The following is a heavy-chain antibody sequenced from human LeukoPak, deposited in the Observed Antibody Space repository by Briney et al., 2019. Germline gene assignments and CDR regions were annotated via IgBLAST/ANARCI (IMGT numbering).Heavy chain of an antibody. Sequence: GGSLRLSCAASGFSLSDYSMNWVRQAPGKGLECIAYITTSSSTIYYADSVKGRFTISRDNAKNSLYLQMTSLRDEDTAVYYCARDRALGYCSSTSCYNPYWGQGTLVTVSS. D-gene: IGHD2-2*02. CDR1: GFSLSDYS. CDR3: ARDRALGYCSSTSCYNPY. J-gene: IGHJ4*02. V-gene: IGHV3-48*02. CDR2: ITTSSSTI.